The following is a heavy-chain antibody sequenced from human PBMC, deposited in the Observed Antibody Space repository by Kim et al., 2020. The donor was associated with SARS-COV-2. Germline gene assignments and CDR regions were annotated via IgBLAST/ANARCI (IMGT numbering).Heavy chain of an antibody. V-gene: IGHV1-2*06. CDR3: ATSITMVGYGMDV. CDR2: IDPNSGGT. Sequence: ASVKVSCKASGYTFTGYYLHWMRQAPGQGLEWMGRIDPNSGGTNYPQKFQGRVTMTRDTSISTAYMELSRVRSDDTAVYYCATSITMVGYGMDVWGKGTTVTVSS. CDR1: GYTFTGYY. D-gene: IGHD3-10*01. J-gene: IGHJ6*04.